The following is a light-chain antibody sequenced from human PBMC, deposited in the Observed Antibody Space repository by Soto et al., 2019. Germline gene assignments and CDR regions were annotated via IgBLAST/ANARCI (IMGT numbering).Light chain of an antibody. Sequence: EIVMTQSPATLLLSSGEIATLSCRASQSVSSNLAWYQQKPGQAPRLLIYGASTRATGIPARFSGSGSGTEFTLTISSLQSEDFAVYYCQHTTFGQGTKVDIK. J-gene: IGKJ1*01. V-gene: IGKV3-15*01. CDR1: QSVSSN. CDR2: GAS. CDR3: QHTT.